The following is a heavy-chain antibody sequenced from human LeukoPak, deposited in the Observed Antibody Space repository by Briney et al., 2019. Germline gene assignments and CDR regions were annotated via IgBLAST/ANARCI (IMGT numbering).Heavy chain of an antibody. CDR1: GGSISSYY. CDR2: IYYSGST. D-gene: IGHD3-10*01. V-gene: IGHV4-59*01. CDR3: ARVSGTMVRGGTNWFDP. Sequence: SETLSLTCTVSGGSISSYYWSWIRQPPGKGLEWLGCIYYSGSTNYNPSLKSRVTISVDTSKNQFSLKLTSVTAADTAVYFCARVSGTMVRGGTNWFDPWGQGTLVTVSS. J-gene: IGHJ5*02.